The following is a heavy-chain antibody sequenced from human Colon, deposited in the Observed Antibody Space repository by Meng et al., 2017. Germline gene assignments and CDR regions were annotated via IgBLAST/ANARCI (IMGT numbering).Heavy chain of an antibody. D-gene: IGHD1-26*01. J-gene: IGHJ4*02. CDR3: ARGRGSYSSIDF. V-gene: IGHV4-61*03. CDR1: GGSVSSPSYY. CDR2: VYYTGSA. Sequence: QVPLMGSVPCLVRPSWTLSPPCTLSGGSVSSPSYYWSWIRQTPGKGLEWIGYVYYTGSANYNPYLKSRVTISVDTSKNHFSLNLASVTAADTAVYYCARGRGSYSSIDFWGQGTLVTVSS.